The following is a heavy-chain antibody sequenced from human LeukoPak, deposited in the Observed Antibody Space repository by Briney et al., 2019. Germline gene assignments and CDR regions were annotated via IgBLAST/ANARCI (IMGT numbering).Heavy chain of an antibody. CDR1: GGSFSGYY. CDR3: ARGGGVWGSYRYFDY. D-gene: IGHD3-16*02. CDR2: INHSGNT. J-gene: IGHJ4*02. Sequence: SETLSLTCAVYGGSFSGYYWSWIRQPPGKGLEWIGEINHSGNTNYNPSLKSRVTISVDTSKNQFSLKLSSVTAADTAVYYCARGGGVWGSYRYFDYWGQGTLVTVSS. V-gene: IGHV4-34*01.